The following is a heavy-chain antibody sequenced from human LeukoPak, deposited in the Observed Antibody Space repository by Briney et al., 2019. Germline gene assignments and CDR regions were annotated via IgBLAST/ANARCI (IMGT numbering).Heavy chain of an antibody. J-gene: IGHJ5*02. Sequence: SETLSLTCIVSGGSISSSSYYWGWIRQPPGKGLEWIGSTDYRGTTSYNPSLKSRVTISVDRSKNQFSLKLSSVTAADTAVYYCARGEGPWGQGTLVTVSS. CDR1: GGSISSSSYY. V-gene: IGHV4-39*07. CDR2: TDYRGTT. CDR3: ARGEGP.